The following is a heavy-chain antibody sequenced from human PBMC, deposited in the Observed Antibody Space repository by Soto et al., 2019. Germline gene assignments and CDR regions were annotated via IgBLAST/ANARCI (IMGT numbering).Heavy chain of an antibody. CDR3: AKDASLLLRRAYYGMDV. CDR1: GFTFSSYA. Sequence: GGSLRLSCAASGFTFSSYAMSWVRQAPGKGLEWVSAISGSGGSTYYADSVKGRFTISRDNSKNTLHLQMNSLRAEDTAVYYCAKDASLLLRRAYYGMDVWGQGTTVTVSS. CDR2: ISGSGGST. V-gene: IGHV3-23*01. D-gene: IGHD2-15*01. J-gene: IGHJ6*02.